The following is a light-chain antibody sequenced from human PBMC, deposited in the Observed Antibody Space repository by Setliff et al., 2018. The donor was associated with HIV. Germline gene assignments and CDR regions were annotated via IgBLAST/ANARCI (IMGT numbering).Light chain of an antibody. CDR1: TGAVTSGLY. J-gene: IGLJ3*02. CDR3: FLSYSGARRV. CDR2: DTS. V-gene: IGLV7-46*01. Sequence: QAVVTQEPSLTVSPGGTVTLTCGSSTGAVTSGLYPYWFQQKPGQAPRTLIYDTSNKHSWTPARFSGSLLGGKAALTLSGAQPEDEADYYCFLSYSGARRVFGGGTKVT.